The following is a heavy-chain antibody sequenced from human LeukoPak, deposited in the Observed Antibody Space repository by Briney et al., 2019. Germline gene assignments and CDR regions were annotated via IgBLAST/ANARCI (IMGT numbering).Heavy chain of an antibody. CDR3: ASFTHCGGDCYALDY. CDR1: GGSINSYY. V-gene: IGHV4-59*01. D-gene: IGHD2-21*02. J-gene: IGHJ4*02. CDR2: IYYSGST. Sequence: SETLSLTCTVSGGSINSYYWTWIRQPPGKGLEWIGYIYYSGSTNYTPSLKSRVTISVDTSKNQFSLKLSSVTAADTAVYYCASFTHCGGDCYALDYWGQGTLVTVSS.